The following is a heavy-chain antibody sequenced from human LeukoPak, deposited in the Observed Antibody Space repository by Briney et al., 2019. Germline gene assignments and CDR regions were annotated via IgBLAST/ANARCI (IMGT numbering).Heavy chain of an antibody. Sequence: GGSLRLSCAASGFTFSPYWMHWVRQAPGKGLVWAARITSDGSSTAYADSVKGRFTISRDNTKNTLYLQMNNLRAEDTAVYYCARARCSRTSCNTESDYWGQGILVTVSS. D-gene: IGHD2-2*01. CDR3: ARARCSRTSCNTESDY. V-gene: IGHV3-74*01. J-gene: IGHJ4*02. CDR1: GFTFSPYW. CDR2: ITSDGSST.